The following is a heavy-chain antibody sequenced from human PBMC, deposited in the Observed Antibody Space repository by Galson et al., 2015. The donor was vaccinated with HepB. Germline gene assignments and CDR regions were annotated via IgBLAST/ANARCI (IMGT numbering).Heavy chain of an antibody. Sequence: SLRLSCAASGFIVSSNYMTWVRQAPGKGLEWVSIIYSSGTTYYADSVKGRFSISRDNSKNTLYLQINSLRAEDTAVYYCARRGLYGDYAYFDSWGQGTLVTVSS. V-gene: IGHV3-53*01. CDR2: IYSSGTT. CDR1: GFIVSSNY. CDR3: ARRGLYGDYAYFDS. J-gene: IGHJ4*02. D-gene: IGHD4-17*01.